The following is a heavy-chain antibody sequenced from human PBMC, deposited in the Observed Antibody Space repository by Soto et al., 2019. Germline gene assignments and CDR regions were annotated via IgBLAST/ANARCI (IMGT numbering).Heavy chain of an antibody. CDR2: TSYDGNNK. CDR1: GFRFKSFV. CDR3: ARWGTTGGFDL. Sequence: QVQLVESGGGVVQPGTSLRLSCAASGFRFKSFVMHWVRQAPGKGLEWVAFTSYDGNNKDYGDSVKGRFTVSRDNSQNTLXLQMXXXRPXXXXXXXCARWGTTGGFDLWGQGTLVSVSS. D-gene: IGHD3-16*01. V-gene: IGHV3-30*19. J-gene: IGHJ4*02.